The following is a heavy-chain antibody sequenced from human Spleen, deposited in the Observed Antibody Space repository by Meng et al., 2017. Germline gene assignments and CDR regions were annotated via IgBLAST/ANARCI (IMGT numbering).Heavy chain of an antibody. Sequence: QVQLQESGPGQGNPSGTLSLTCMFSGVSITNNNWWNWVRQPPGKGLEWIGEVYHDGSTDYNPSLKSRVTISVDRSNNQFSLRLTSVTAADTALYYCAGVPPPWPTATDWFAPWGQGTLVTVSS. CDR3: AGVPPPWPTATDWFAP. J-gene: IGHJ5*02. CDR1: GVSITNNNW. V-gene: IGHV4-4*02. D-gene: IGHD5-18*01. CDR2: VYHDGST.